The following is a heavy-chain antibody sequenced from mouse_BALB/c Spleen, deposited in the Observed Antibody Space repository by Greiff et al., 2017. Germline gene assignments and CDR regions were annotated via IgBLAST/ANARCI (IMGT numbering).Heavy chain of an antibody. V-gene: IGHV1-7*01. J-gene: IGHJ2*01. CDR2: INPSTGYT. CDR3: ARLDFDH. CDR1: GYTFTSYW. Sequence: VQLQQSGAELAKPGASVKMSCKASGYTFTSYWMHWVKQRPGQGLEWIGYINPSTGYTEYNQKFKDKATLTADKSSSTAYMQLSSLTSEDTAVYYCARLDFDHWGQGTTLTVSS.